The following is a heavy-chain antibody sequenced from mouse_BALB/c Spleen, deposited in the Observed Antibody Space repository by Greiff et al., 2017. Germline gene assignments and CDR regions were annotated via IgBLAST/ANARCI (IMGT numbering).Heavy chain of an antibody. V-gene: IGHV1-9*01. CDR2: ILPGSGST. CDR3: ARSNYDYDGLAY. D-gene: IGHD2-4*01. CDR1: GYTFSSYW. J-gene: IGHJ3*01. Sequence: QVQLQQSGAELMKPGASVKISCTATGYTFSSYWIEWVKQRPGHGLEWIGEILPGSGSTDYNEKCKGKATFTADTSSNTAYMQLSSLTSEDSAVYYCARSNYDYDGLAYWGQGTLVTVSA.